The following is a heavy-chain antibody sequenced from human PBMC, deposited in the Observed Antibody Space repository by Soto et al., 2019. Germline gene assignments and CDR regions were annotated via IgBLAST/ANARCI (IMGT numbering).Heavy chain of an antibody. J-gene: IGHJ3*02. V-gene: IGHV3-33*08. CDR2: IRYDGSNK. CDR3: ARDLSGDYGALDT. D-gene: IGHD4-17*01. Sequence: GGSLRLSCAASGFTFSSYCMNWVRQAPGKGLEWVADIRYDGSNKVYADSVKGRFTISRDNSKNTLYLQMNSLRAEDTAVYYCARDLSGDYGALDTWGQGTMVTVSS. CDR1: GFTFSSYC.